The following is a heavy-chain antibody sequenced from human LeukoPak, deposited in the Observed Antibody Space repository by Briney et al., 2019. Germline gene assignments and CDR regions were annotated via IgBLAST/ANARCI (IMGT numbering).Heavy chain of an antibody. Sequence: QSGGSLRLSCAASGFTFRNYVIHWVRQAPGKGLEWVAVTSSDLNVKLYADSVKGRFTISRDNSRSTLYLQMNSLRPEDTAIYYLARRGFYCLGRSPNLVFDFLGQGTLVTVSS. CDR2: TSSDLNVK. D-gene: IGHD3-10*01. J-gene: IGHJ4*02. CDR3: ARRGFYCLGRSPNLVFDF. CDR1: GFTFRNYV. V-gene: IGHV3-30-3*01.